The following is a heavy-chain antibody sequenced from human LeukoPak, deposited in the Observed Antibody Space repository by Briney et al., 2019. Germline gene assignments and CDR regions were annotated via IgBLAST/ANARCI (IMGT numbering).Heavy chain of an antibody. CDR2: MNPNSGNT. V-gene: IGHV1-8*01. D-gene: IGHD2-2*01. J-gene: IGHJ4*02. Sequence: ASVKVSCKASGYTFTSYDINWVRQATGQGLEWMGWMNPNSGNTGYAQKFQGRVTMTRNTSISTAYMELSSLRSEDTAVYHCARGGYCSSTSCRRDDYWGQGTLVTVSS. CDR1: GYTFTSYD. CDR3: ARGGYCSSTSCRRDDY.